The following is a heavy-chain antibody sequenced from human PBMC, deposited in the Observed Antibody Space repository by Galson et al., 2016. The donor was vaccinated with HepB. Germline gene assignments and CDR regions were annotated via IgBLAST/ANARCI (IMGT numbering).Heavy chain of an antibody. D-gene: IGHD2-2*02. CDR1: GGSFSGFY. CDR2: VNPGGST. Sequence: SETLSLTCAVYGGSFSGFYWSWIRQSPGKGLQWIGEVNPGGSTHYNPSLKSRVTISADTSKNHFSLKLSAVTAADTAVYYCARWPLGYCPSADCYTNAYWGQGILVTVSS. J-gene: IGHJ4*02. V-gene: IGHV4-34*01. CDR3: ARWPLGYCPSADCYTNAY.